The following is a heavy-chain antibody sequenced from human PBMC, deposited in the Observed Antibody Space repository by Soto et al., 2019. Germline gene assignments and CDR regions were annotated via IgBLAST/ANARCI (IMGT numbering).Heavy chain of an antibody. Sequence: PGGSLRLSCAASGFTFSSYAMSWVRQAPGKGLEWVSAISGSGGSTYYADSVKGRFTISRDNSKNTLYLQMNSLRAEDTAVYYCAKDDRGYSGPGCFDFWGQGTLVTVSS. CDR2: ISGSGGST. V-gene: IGHV3-23*01. D-gene: IGHD5-12*01. CDR3: AKDDRGYSGPGCFDF. J-gene: IGHJ4*02. CDR1: GFTFSSYA.